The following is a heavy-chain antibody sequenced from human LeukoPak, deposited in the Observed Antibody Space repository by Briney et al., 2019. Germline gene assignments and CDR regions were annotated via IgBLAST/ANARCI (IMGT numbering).Heavy chain of an antibody. J-gene: IGHJ4*02. Sequence: SETLSLTCAVYGGSFSGYHWSWIRQPPGKGLEWIGEINHSGSTNYNPSLKSRVTISVDTSKNQFSLKLSSVTAADTAVYYCARGRMMLRGYFDYWGQGTLVTVSS. CDR1: GGSFSGYH. CDR2: INHSGST. V-gene: IGHV4-34*01. CDR3: ARGRMMLRGYFDY. D-gene: IGHD4/OR15-4a*01.